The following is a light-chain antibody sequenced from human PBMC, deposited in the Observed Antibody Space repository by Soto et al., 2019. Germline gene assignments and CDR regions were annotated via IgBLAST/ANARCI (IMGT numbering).Light chain of an antibody. Sequence: EIVLTQSPGTLSLSPGERATLSCRASQSFNSIYLAWYQQKPGQAPRLLIYGASSRATGIPDRFSGSGSGTDFTLTISRLEPEDSAVYYCQQYGTAPPRYTFGQGTKVDIK. CDR1: QSFNSIY. CDR2: GAS. CDR3: QQYGTAPPRYT. V-gene: IGKV3-20*01. J-gene: IGKJ2*01.